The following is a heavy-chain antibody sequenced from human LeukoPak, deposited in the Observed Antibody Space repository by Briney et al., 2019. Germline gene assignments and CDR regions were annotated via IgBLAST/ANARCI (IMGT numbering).Heavy chain of an antibody. CDR2: INSDGSAT. CDR3: ATDPDSGGWSTFDY. Sequence: GGSLRLSCAASGFAFSRNWVHWVRQAPGKGLVWVSRINSDGSATHYADSVKGRFTISRDNAKNTLYLQMNSLRAEDTAVYYCATDPDSGGWSTFDYWGQGTLVTVSS. V-gene: IGHV3-74*01. D-gene: IGHD6-19*01. J-gene: IGHJ4*02. CDR1: GFAFSRNW.